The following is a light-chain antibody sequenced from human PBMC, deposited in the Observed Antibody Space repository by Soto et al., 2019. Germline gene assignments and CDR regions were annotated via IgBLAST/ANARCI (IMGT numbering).Light chain of an antibody. Sequence: EIVLTQSPGTLSLSPVERATLSCRAAQSGSSSYLAWYQQKPGQAPRLLIYGASSRATGIPDRFSGSGSGTDFTITISRLEPEDFAVYYCQQYGSSRTFGQGTRLEIK. V-gene: IGKV3-20*01. CDR1: QSGSSSY. CDR2: GAS. CDR3: QQYGSSRT. J-gene: IGKJ5*01.